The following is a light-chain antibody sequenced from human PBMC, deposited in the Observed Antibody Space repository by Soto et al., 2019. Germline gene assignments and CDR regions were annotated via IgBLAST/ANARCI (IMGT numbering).Light chain of an antibody. CDR2: DAS. V-gene: IGKV1-5*01. CDR3: QQYNSYLLT. Sequence: DIQMTQSPSTLSASVGDRVTITCRASQSISRSLAWYQQKPGKAPNLLIYDASSLESGVPSRFSGSGFGTEFTLTISSLQPDDFATYYCQQYNSYLLTFXPGTKVDIK. J-gene: IGKJ3*01. CDR1: QSISRS.